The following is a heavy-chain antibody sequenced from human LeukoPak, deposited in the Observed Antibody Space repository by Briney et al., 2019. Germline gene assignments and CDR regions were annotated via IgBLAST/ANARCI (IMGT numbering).Heavy chain of an antibody. CDR1: GFTFSNYE. D-gene: IGHD3-22*01. CDR3: ATSRGYFFRWFQH. CDR2: IASSGSTI. J-gene: IGHJ1*01. Sequence: GGSLTLSCSASGFTFSNYEMNWVRQAPGKGLEWVSYIASSGSTIYYADSVKGRFTISRDNAKSSLYLQMNSLRADDTAVYYCATSRGYFFRWFQHWGQGTLVTVSS. V-gene: IGHV3-48*03.